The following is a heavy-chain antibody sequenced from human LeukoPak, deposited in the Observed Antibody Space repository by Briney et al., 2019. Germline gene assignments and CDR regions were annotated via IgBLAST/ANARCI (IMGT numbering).Heavy chain of an antibody. Sequence: PGGSLRLSCAASGFTFSSYAMSWVRQAPGKGLEWVSAISGSGGSTYYADSVKGRFTISRDNSKNTLYLQMNSLRAEDTAVYYCAPYCSGGSCYAYDDYGMDVWGQGTTVTVSS. V-gene: IGHV3-23*01. CDR2: ISGSGGST. CDR1: GFTFSSYA. CDR3: APYCSGGSCYAYDDYGMDV. D-gene: IGHD2-15*01. J-gene: IGHJ6*02.